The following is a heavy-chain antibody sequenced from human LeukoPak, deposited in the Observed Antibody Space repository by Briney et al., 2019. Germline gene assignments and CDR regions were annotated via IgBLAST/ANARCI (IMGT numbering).Heavy chain of an antibody. Sequence: GESLKISCKGSGYSFTNYWIGWVRQMPGKGLEWMGIIWPSDSDARYSPSFQGQVTISADKSTTTAYLQWSSLRASDTAMYYCARQVQTVVTPDSWFDPWGQGTLVTVSS. CDR3: ARQVQTVVTPDSWFDP. CDR2: IWPSDSDA. V-gene: IGHV5-51*01. J-gene: IGHJ5*02. D-gene: IGHD4-23*01. CDR1: GYSFTNYW.